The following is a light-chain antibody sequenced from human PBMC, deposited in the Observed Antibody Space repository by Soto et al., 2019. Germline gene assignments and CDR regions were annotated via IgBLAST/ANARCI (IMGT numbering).Light chain of an antibody. J-gene: IGLJ1*01. V-gene: IGLV2-8*01. Sequence: SPLTQPPSASGSPGQSDTISCPGTSSDVADYKDVSWYQQHPGKAPNLIIYEVTKRPSGVPDRFSGSKSGNTASLTVSGLQAEDEADYYCSSNAGSDNYVFGTGTKVTVL. CDR3: SSNAGSDNYV. CDR1: SSDVADYKD. CDR2: EVT.